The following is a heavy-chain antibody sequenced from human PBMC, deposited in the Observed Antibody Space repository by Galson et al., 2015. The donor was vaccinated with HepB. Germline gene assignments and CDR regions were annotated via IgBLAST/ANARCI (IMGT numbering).Heavy chain of an antibody. J-gene: IGHJ4*02. CDR2: ISSSSSTI. Sequence: SLRLSCAASGFTFSSYSMNWVRQAPGKGLEWISYISSSSSTIYYADSVKGRFTISRDNAKNSLYLQMNSLRAEDTAVYYCARDGGGAQPVYYVDYWGQGTLVTVSS. V-gene: IGHV3-48*04. CDR1: GFTFSSYS. CDR3: ARDGGGAQPVYYVDY. D-gene: IGHD1-26*01.